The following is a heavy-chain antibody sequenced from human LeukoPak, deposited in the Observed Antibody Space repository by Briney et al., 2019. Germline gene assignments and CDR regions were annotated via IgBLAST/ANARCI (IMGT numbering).Heavy chain of an antibody. CDR2: IYTSGST. J-gene: IGHJ3*02. CDR1: GGSISSYY. V-gene: IGHV4-4*09. CDR3: ARQKCTSTSCLTKNAFDI. Sequence: KPSETLSLTCTVSGGSISSYYWSWIRQPPGKGLEWIGYIYTSGSTNYNPSLKSRVTISVDTSKNQFSLKLSSVTAADTAVYYCARQKCTSTSCLTKNAFDIWGQGTMVTVSS. D-gene: IGHD2-2*01.